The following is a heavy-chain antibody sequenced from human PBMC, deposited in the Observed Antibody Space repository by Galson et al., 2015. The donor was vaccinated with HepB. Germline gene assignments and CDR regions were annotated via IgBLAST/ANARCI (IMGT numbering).Heavy chain of an antibody. CDR3: ARDLYDFGDY. D-gene: IGHD3-3*01. J-gene: IGHJ4*02. CDR2: ISASNGNT. V-gene: IGHV1-18*01. Sequence: QSGAEVKKPGASVKVSCKASGYSLTNYGVSWVRQAPGQGLEWMGWISASNGNTNYAQKFQGRVTMTTDTSRNTAYMELRSLRSDDTAVYYCARDLYDFGDYWGQGTLVIVSS. CDR1: GYSLTNYG.